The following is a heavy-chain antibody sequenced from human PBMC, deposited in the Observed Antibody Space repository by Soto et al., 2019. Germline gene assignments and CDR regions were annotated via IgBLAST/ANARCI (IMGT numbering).Heavy chain of an antibody. V-gene: IGHV1-69*01. CDR1: GGTFSSYA. J-gene: IGHJ6*02. D-gene: IGHD2-2*01. Sequence: QVQLVQSGAEVKKPRSSVKLSCKASGGTFSSYAISWVRQAPGQGLAWMGGFIATFGTANYAQKFQARVTLTADESTSTGYRELGSLRSDDPAVYYCAGALWVVVVAVARGRGMDVWGQGTTVTGS. CDR2: FIATFGTA. CDR3: AGALWVVVVAVARGRGMDV.